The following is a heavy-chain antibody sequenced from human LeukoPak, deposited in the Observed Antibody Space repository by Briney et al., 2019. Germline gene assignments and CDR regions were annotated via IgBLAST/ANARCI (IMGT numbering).Heavy chain of an antibody. CDR2: INAGNGNT. Sequence: ASVKVSCKASGYTFTSYAMHWARQAPGQRLEWMGWINAGNGNTKYSQKFQGRVTITRDTSASTAYMELSSLRSEDTAVYYCARVGMVRGVIITGFDYWGQGTLVTVSS. CDR3: ARVGMVRGVIITGFDY. CDR1: GYTFTSYA. J-gene: IGHJ4*02. V-gene: IGHV1-3*01. D-gene: IGHD3-10*01.